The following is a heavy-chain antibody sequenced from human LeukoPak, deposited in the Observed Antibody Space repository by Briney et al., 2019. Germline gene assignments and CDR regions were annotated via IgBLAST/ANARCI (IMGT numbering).Heavy chain of an antibody. D-gene: IGHD3-10*01. CDR1: GFTFSSYV. Sequence: PGGSLRLSCAASGFTFSSYVMHWGRQAPGKGLGWGAVISYDGSNKYYADSVKGRFTISRDNSKGTLYLQMNSLSAEDTAVYCCAKGYYYGSGSYYTNYYYYFMDVGGKGTTVIVS. CDR2: ISYDGSNK. V-gene: IGHV3-30*18. J-gene: IGHJ6*03. CDR3: AKGYYYGSGSYYTNYYYYFMDV.